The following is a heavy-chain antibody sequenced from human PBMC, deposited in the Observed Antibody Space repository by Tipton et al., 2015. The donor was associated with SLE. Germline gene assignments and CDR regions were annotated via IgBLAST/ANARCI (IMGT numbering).Heavy chain of an antibody. D-gene: IGHD3-16*01. J-gene: IGHJ6*02. CDR2: IYNSEST. Sequence: TLSLTCTVSGGSMNSYYWSWIRQPPGKGLEWIGCIYNSESTNHNPSLRSRVTISVDTSKNQFSLRLSSVTAADTAVYYCARGSYVTVSGRGCYYNLDVWGQGTTVTVSS. CDR1: GGSMNSYY. V-gene: IGHV4-59*01. CDR3: ARGSYVTVSGRGCYYNLDV.